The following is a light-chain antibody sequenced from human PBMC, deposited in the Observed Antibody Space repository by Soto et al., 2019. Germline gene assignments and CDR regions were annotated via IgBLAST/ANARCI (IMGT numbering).Light chain of an antibody. CDR1: QSVSSN. CDR3: QQYYNWPPWT. CDR2: GAS. V-gene: IGKV3-15*01. Sequence: EIVMTQSPATLSVSPGERATLSCRASQSVSSNLAWYQQKPGQAPRLLIYGASTRATGIPARFSGSGSGTEFTLTISSLQSEDFAVYYCQQYYNWPPWTFGQGTKVYIK. J-gene: IGKJ1*01.